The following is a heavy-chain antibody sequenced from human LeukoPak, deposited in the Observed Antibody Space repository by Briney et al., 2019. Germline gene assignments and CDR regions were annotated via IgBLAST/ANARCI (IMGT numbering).Heavy chain of an antibody. J-gene: IGHJ4*02. V-gene: IGHV4-39*01. CDR3: ARSSMFRGVTVDY. D-gene: IGHD3-10*01. Sequence: SETLSLTCTVSGGSINSSSYYWGCIRQPPGKALDWIGSIYHSGYTYYNPSLKSRVTISVDTSKNQFSLKLSSVTAADTAVYYCARSSMFRGVTVDYWGQGTLVTVSS. CDR1: GGSINSSSYY. CDR2: IYHSGYT.